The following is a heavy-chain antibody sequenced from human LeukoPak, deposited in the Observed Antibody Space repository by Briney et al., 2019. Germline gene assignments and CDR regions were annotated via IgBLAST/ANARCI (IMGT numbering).Heavy chain of an antibody. CDR1: GYTFTSYA. CDR3: ARDRYSGSSFPGQNWFDP. Sequence: GASVKLSCKASGYTFTSYAMHWVRQAPGQRLEWMGWINAGNGNTKYSQKFKGRVTITRDTSASTAYMDLSSLRSEDTAVYYCARDRYSGSSFPGQNWFDPWGQGTLVTVSS. J-gene: IGHJ5*02. CDR2: INAGNGNT. D-gene: IGHD1-26*01. V-gene: IGHV1-3*01.